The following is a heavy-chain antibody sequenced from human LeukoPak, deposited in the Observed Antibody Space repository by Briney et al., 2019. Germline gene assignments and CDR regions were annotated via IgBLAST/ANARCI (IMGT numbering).Heavy chain of an antibody. CDR2: IYHSGST. CDR3: ARSSGYMSH. D-gene: IGHD3-22*01. Sequence: SETLSLTCTVSHYSISSNYYWGWIRQPPGKGLEWIGSIYHSGSTYYNPSLKSRVTISVGTYKNQFSLKLTSVTAADTAVYYCARSSGYMSHWGQGTLVTVSS. CDR1: HYSISSNYY. J-gene: IGHJ4*02. V-gene: IGHV4-38-2*02.